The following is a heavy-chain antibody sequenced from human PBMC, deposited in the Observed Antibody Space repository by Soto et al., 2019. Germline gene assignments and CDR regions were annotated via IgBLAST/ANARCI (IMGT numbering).Heavy chain of an antibody. D-gene: IGHD2-2*01. CDR3: GRCTSTSCHLGSDY. J-gene: IGHJ4*02. CDR2: ISYEGSSQ. Sequence: VQLVESGGGLVQPGGSLRLSCAASGFTFSSYAMNWVRQAPGKGLEWVALISYEGSSQYYADSVKGRFTISRDSSKNTLYLQMNSLGAADTAVYYCGRCTSTSCHLGSDYWGQGTLVTVSS. V-gene: IGHV3-30*04. CDR1: GFTFSSYA.